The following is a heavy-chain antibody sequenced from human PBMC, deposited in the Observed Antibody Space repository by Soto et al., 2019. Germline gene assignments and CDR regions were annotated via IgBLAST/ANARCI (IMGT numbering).Heavy chain of an antibody. J-gene: IGHJ5*02. CDR1: SGSISTYY. CDR2: INHSGST. V-gene: IGHV4-34*01. CDR3: ARVMVRGVIVGWFDP. D-gene: IGHD3-10*01. Sequence: SETLSLTSTVSSGSISTYYWSWIRQPPGKGLEWIGEINHSGSTNYNPSLKSRVTISVDTSKNQFSLKLSSVTAADTAVYYCARVMVRGVIVGWFDPWGQGTLVTVSS.